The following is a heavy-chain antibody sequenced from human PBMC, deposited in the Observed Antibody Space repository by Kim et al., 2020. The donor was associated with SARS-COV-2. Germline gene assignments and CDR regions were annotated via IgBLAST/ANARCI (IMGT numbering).Heavy chain of an antibody. CDR1: GGSISSGGYY. Sequence: SETLSLTCTVSGGSISSGGYYWSWIRQHPGKGLEWIGYIYYSGSTYYNPSLKSRVTISVDTSKNQFSLKLSSVTAADTAVYYCAKGLDYGDLYYFDYWGQGTLVTVSS. V-gene: IGHV4-31*03. D-gene: IGHD4-17*01. J-gene: IGHJ4*02. CDR2: IYYSGST. CDR3: AKGLDYGDLYYFDY.